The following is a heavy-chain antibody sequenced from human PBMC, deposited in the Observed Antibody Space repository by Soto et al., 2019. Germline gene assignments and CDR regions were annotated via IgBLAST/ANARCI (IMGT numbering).Heavy chain of an antibody. CDR1: GGSISTSNW. V-gene: IGHV4-4*02. CDR3: ARSRYFDWLPLDS. Sequence: QVQLQESGPGLVKPSGTLSLTCAVSGGSISTSNWWAWVRQSPGKGLEWLGEVYHSGDTNYNPSLNSRATVAVDYPKNQCSLKLTSVTAADTAVYFCARSRYFDWLPLDSWGQGTLVTVSS. J-gene: IGHJ4*02. D-gene: IGHD3-9*01. CDR2: VYHSGDT.